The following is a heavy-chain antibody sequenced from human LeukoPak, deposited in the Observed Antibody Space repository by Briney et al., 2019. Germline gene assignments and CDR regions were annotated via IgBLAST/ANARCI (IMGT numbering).Heavy chain of an antibody. CDR1: GFTFSSYW. CDR2: IKQDGSEK. V-gene: IGHV3-7*01. D-gene: IGHD2-2*01. Sequence: GGSLRLSCAASGFTFSSYWMSWVRQAPGKGLEWVANIKQDGSEKYYVDSVKGRFTISRDNAKNSLYLQMNSLRAEDTAVYYCARWVFPAAISWYAFDIWGQGTMVTVSS. J-gene: IGHJ3*02. CDR3: ARWVFPAAISWYAFDI.